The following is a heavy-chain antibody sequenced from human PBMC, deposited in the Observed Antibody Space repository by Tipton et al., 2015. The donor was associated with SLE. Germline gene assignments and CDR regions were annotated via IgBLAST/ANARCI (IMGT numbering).Heavy chain of an antibody. J-gene: IGHJ5*02. V-gene: IGHV4-38-2*02. CDR3: ARAPRPTGARNWFDP. CDR1: GYSISSGHY. CDR2: IYHSGST. D-gene: IGHD3-10*01. Sequence: GLVKPSETLSLTCTVSGYSISSGHYWGWIRQPPGKGLEWIGSIYHSGSTYYNPSLKSRVTISVDTSKNQFSLKLSSVTAADTAVYYCARAPRPTGARNWFDPWGKGTLVTVSS.